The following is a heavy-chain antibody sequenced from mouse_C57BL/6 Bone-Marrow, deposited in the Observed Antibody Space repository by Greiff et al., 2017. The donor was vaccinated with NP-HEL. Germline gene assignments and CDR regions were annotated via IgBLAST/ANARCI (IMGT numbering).Heavy chain of an antibody. V-gene: IGHV1-64*01. CDR1: GYTFTSYW. J-gene: IGHJ1*03. Sequence: VQLQQPGAELVKPGASVKLSCKASGYTFTSYWMHWVKQRPGQGLEWIGMIHPNSGSTNYNEKFKSKATLTVDKSSSTAYMQRSSLTSEDSAVYYCARQGYGSSYGYFDVWGTGTTVTVSS. CDR2: IHPNSGST. CDR3: ARQGYGSSYGYFDV. D-gene: IGHD1-1*01.